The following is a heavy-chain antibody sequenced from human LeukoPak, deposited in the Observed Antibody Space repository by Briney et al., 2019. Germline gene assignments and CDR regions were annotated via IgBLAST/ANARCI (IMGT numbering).Heavy chain of an antibody. Sequence: AASVKVSCKASGYTFIDYYMHWVRQAPGQGLEWMGWISPNSGGTNYAQNFQGRVTMTRDTSIRTVYMELSRLRSDDTAVYYCANTYALGNYYKGGFDPWGQGTLVTVSS. CDR1: GYTFIDYY. V-gene: IGHV1-2*02. CDR3: ANTYALGNYYKGGFDP. D-gene: IGHD3-10*01. CDR2: ISPNSGGT. J-gene: IGHJ5*02.